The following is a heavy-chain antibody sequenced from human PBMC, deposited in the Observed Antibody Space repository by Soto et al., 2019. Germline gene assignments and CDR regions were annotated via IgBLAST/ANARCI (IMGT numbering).Heavy chain of an antibody. V-gene: IGHV4-59*01. CDR1: GVSMTSYY. Sequence: QVQLQESGPGLVKPSETLSLTCTVSGVSMTSYYWSWVRQPPGKGLEWIGYVYYSGSTTYNPSLKSRVTISVDTSKNQFSLKVTSVTPADTAVYYCARVRLIGGTYCFDYWGQGTLVTVSS. D-gene: IGHD1-26*01. CDR3: ARVRLIGGTYCFDY. J-gene: IGHJ4*02. CDR2: VYYSGST.